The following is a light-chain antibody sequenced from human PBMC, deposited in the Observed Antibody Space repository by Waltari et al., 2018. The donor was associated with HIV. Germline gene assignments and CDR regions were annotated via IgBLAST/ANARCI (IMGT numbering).Light chain of an antibody. CDR2: KVS. CDR3: LQGTHWPYT. J-gene: IGKJ2*01. CDR1: QGVLHSDGTIY. V-gene: IGKV2-30*02. Sequence: DVVMTQSPLSLSVALGQPASISCKSSQGVLHSDGTIYLNWFHQRPGQSPSRLIYKVSQRDPGVPGRFSGSGSGTGFTLNISRVEADDLGLFFCLQGTHWPYTFGQGTKLEI.